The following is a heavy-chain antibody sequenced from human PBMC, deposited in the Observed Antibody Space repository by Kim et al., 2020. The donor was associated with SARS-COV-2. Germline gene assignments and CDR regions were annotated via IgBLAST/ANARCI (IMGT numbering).Heavy chain of an antibody. D-gene: IGHD3-10*01. J-gene: IGHJ4*02. V-gene: IGHV3-66*01. Sequence: ASVKGRFTISGDSSRNTLDLQMNSLRAEDTAVYYCARDREFYYGSGTFHWGQGTLVTVSS. CDR3: ARDREFYYGSGTFH.